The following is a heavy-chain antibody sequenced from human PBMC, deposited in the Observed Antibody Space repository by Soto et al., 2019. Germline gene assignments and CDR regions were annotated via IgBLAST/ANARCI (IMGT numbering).Heavy chain of an antibody. J-gene: IGHJ6*02. D-gene: IGHD3-10*01. V-gene: IGHV4-31*03. CDR2: IYYSGST. Sequence: QVQLQESGPGLVKPSQTLSLTCTVSGGSISSGGYYWSWIRQHPGKGLEWIGYIYYSGSTYYNPSLKSRVTISVDTSKNQYSLKLSSVTAADTAVYYCARDEMVRGAKSMDVWGQGTTVTVSS. CDR1: GGSISSGGYY. CDR3: ARDEMVRGAKSMDV.